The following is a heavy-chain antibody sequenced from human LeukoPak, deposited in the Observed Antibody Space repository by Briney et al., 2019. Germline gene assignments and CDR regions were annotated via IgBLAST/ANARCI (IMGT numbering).Heavy chain of an antibody. D-gene: IGHD3-10*01. V-gene: IGHV4-39*07. CDR3: ARGGYYGSGNDFRFDP. Sequence: KSSETLSLTCVVSGGSISSTSYYWGWIRQPPGKGLEWIGSIYYSGSTYYSPSLKSRVTISVDTSKNQFSLKLSSVTAADTAVYYCARGGYYGSGNDFRFDPWGQGTLVTVSS. CDR2: IYYSGST. CDR1: GGSISSTSYY. J-gene: IGHJ5*02.